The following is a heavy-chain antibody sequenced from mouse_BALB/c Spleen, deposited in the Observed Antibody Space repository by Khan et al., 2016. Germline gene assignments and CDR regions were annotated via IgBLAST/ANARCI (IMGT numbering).Heavy chain of an antibody. Sequence: VQLQQSGPELVKPGASVKVSCKGSGYAFTTYSMYWVKQSHGKSLEWIGYIDPYNGVSSYNQKFKDKATLTVDESSSPAYMQLNSLTSEDSAVYYCARWDGNYVPFAYWGQGTLVTVSA. CDR2: IDPYNGVS. CDR3: ARWDGNYVPFAY. V-gene: IGHV1S135*01. CDR1: GYAFTTYS. D-gene: IGHD2-1*01. J-gene: IGHJ3*01.